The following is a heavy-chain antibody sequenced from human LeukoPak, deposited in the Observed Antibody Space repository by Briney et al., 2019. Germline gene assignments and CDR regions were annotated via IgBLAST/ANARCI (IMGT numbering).Heavy chain of an antibody. D-gene: IGHD4-11*01. CDR2: ISSSSSYI. CDR1: GFTFSSYS. CDR3: ARGDYSNYLYYYYMDV. V-gene: IGHV3-21*01. Sequence: GGSLRLSCAASGFTFSSYSMDWVRQAPGKGLEWVSSISSSSSYIYYADSVKGRFTISRDNAKNSLYLQMNSLRAEDTAVYYCARGDYSNYLYYYYMDVWGKGTTVTVSS. J-gene: IGHJ6*03.